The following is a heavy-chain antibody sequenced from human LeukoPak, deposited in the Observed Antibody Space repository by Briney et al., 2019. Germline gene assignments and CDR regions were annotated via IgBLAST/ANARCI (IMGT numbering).Heavy chain of an antibody. CDR3: ARRLAAAGTGFDY. Sequence: GASVKVSCKASGYTFTGYYMHWVRQAPGQGLEWMGWINPNSGGTSYAQKFQGRVTMTRDTSISTAYMELSRLRSDDTAVYYCARRLAAAGTGFDYWGQGTLVTVSS. CDR1: GYTFTGYY. D-gene: IGHD6-13*01. J-gene: IGHJ4*02. CDR2: INPNSGGT. V-gene: IGHV1-2*02.